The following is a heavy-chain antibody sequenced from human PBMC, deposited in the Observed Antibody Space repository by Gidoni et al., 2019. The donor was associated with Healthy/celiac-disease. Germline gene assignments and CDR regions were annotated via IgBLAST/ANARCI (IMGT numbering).Heavy chain of an antibody. D-gene: IGHD3-22*01. J-gene: IGHJ4*02. Sequence: TEYAASVNDRFIISRDDSKSIAYLQMNSRKTEDTAVYYCAYESSGYYPPGIDFWGQGTLVTVSS. V-gene: IGHV3-49*02. CDR2: T. CDR3: AYESSGYYPPGIDF.